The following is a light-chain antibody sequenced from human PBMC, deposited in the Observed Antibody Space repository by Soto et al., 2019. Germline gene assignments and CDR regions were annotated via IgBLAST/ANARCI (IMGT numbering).Light chain of an antibody. V-gene: IGKV3-20*01. CDR2: GAS. J-gene: IGKJ1*01. Sequence: EIVLTQSPGTLSLSPGERATISYRASQSVSSTYLAWYQQKPGQAPRLLIYGASSRATGIPDRFSGSGSGTDFTLTISRLEPEDFAVYYCQQYDRSPRTFGQGTKVEIK. CDR3: QQYDRSPRT. CDR1: QSVSSTY.